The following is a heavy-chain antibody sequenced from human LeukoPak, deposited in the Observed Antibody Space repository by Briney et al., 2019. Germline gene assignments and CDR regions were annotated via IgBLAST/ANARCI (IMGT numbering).Heavy chain of an antibody. CDR1: GGTFSSYA. V-gene: IGHV1-69*05. J-gene: IGHJ4*02. Sequence: GASVKVSCKASGGTFSSYAISWVRQAPGQGLEWMGRIIPIFGTANYAQKFQGRVTITTDESTSTAYMELSSLRSEDTAVYNCAREDSSGYYLRDYWGQGTLVAVSS. D-gene: IGHD3-22*01. CDR2: IIPIFGTA. CDR3: AREDSSGYYLRDY.